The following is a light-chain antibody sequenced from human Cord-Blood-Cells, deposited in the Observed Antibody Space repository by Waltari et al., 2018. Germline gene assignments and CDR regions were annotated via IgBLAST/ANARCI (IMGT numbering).Light chain of an antibody. J-gene: IGLJ2*01. Sequence: QSALTQPASVYGSPGQSITISCTGTSSDVGGYNYVPWYQQHPGKAPKLMIYDVSNRPSGVSNRFSGSKSGNTASLTISGLQAEDEADYYCSSYTSSSTLVVFGGGTKLTVL. CDR3: SSYTSSSTLVV. V-gene: IGLV2-14*01. CDR1: SSDVGGYNY. CDR2: DVS.